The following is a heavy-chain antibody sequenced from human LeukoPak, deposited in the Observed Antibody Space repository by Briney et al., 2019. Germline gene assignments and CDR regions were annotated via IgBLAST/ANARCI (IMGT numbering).Heavy chain of an antibody. CDR1: GGSISSSSYY. J-gene: IGHJ3*02. D-gene: IGHD4-17*01. V-gene: IGHV4-39*07. Sequence: PSETLSLTCTVSGGSISSSSYYWGWIRQPPGKGLEWIGSIYYSGSTYYNPSLKSRVTISVDTSKNQFSLKLSSVTAADTAVYYCAHSQVRHHYGDYGDAFDIWGQGTMVTVSS. CDR3: AHSQVRHHYGDYGDAFDI. CDR2: IYYSGST.